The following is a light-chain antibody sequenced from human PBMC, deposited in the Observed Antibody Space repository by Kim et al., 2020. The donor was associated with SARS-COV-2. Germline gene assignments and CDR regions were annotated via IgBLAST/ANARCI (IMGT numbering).Light chain of an antibody. Sequence: GDRVTITCRASQSISSRLAWCQQKPGKAPKLLIYDASSLQSGVPSRFAGSGSGTEFTLTISSLQPDDFATYYCQQYKSYRTFGQGTKVDIK. CDR1: QSISSR. V-gene: IGKV1-5*01. CDR3: QQYKSYRT. J-gene: IGKJ1*01. CDR2: DAS.